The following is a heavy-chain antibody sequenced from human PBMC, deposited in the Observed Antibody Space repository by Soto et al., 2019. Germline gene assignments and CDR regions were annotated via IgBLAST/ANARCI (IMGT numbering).Heavy chain of an antibody. J-gene: IGHJ4*02. CDR3: ARVDAPYGESLH. V-gene: IGHV1-18*01. CDR2: ISPDDGNT. D-gene: IGHD3-10*01. Sequence: ASVKVSCKTSGYTFSSYTIAWVRQAPGQGLEWLGWISPDDGNTEYEQKFQGRVTMTADTLTNNAYMELRSLKYDDTAVYYSARVDAPYGESLHWGQGTPVTVSS. CDR1: GYTFSSYT.